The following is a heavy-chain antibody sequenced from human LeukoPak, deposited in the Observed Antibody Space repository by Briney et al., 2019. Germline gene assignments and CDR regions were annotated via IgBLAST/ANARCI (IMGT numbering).Heavy chain of an antibody. D-gene: IGHD1-26*01. V-gene: IGHV3-74*01. CDR2: INSDGSST. CDR1: GLTFSSYW. Sequence: GGSLRLSCAASGLTFSSYWMHWVRQAPGKGLVWVSRINSDGSSTSYADSVKGRFTISRDNAKNTLYLQMNSLRAEDTAAYYCARRSSGSPPYYFGYWGQGTLVTASS. CDR3: ARRSSGSPPYYFGY. J-gene: IGHJ4*02.